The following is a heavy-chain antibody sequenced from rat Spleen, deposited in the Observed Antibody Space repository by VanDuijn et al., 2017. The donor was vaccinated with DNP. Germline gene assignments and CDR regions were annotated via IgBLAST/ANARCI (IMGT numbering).Heavy chain of an antibody. V-gene: IGHV5-20*01. Sequence: EVQLVESGGGLVQPGRSLKLSCAASGFIFNDYGMAWVRQAPTKGLEWVASISYDGVHAYYRGSVKGRFTISRDNAKNSLYLQMDSLRSEDTATYYCTSPVPSGHYVMDAWGQGTSVTVSS. D-gene: IGHD4-3*01. CDR1: GFIFNDYG. CDR3: TSPVPSGHYVMDA. J-gene: IGHJ4*01. CDR2: ISYDGVHA.